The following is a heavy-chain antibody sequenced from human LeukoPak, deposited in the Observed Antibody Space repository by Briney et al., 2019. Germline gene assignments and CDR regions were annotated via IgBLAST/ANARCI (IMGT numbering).Heavy chain of an antibody. CDR1: GFTFSSYA. Sequence: PGGSLRLSCAASGFTFSSYAMSWVRQAPGMGLEWVSAISGSGVSTYYADSVKGRFTISRDNSKNTLYLQMNSLRAEDTAVYYCAKDHRAHGHGIDAFDIWGQGTMVTVSS. V-gene: IGHV3-23*01. D-gene: IGHD3-10*01. CDR3: AKDHRAHGHGIDAFDI. J-gene: IGHJ3*02. CDR2: ISGSGVST.